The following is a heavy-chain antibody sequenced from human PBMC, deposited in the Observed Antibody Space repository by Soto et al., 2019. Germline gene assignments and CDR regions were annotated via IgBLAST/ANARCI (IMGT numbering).Heavy chain of an antibody. D-gene: IGHD6-13*01. CDR2: ISSSSSTI. J-gene: IGHJ5*02. CDR3: ARHPERIAQIGWFDP. Sequence: PGGTLRLSCAASGVTFSSYSMNWVRQAPGKGLEWVSYISSSSSTIYYADSVKGRFTISRDNAKNSLYLQMNSLRAEDTAVYYCARHPERIAQIGWFDPWGPGTLVTVSS. CDR1: GVTFSSYS. V-gene: IGHV3-48*01.